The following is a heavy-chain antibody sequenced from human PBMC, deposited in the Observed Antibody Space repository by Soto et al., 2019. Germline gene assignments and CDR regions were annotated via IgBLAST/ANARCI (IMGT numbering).Heavy chain of an antibody. Sequence: GGSLRLSCAASGFTFSSYSMNWVRQAPGKGLERVSSISSSSSYIYYADSVKGRFTISRDNAKNSLYLQMNSLRAEDTAVYYCASTYYDSSGYCYDYYYYMDVWGKGTTVTVSS. D-gene: IGHD3-22*01. CDR3: ASTYYDSSGYCYDYYYYMDV. CDR2: ISSSSSYI. V-gene: IGHV3-21*03. CDR1: GFTFSSYS. J-gene: IGHJ6*03.